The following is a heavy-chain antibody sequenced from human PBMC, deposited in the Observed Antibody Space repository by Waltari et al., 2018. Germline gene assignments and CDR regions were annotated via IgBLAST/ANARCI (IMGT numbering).Heavy chain of an antibody. D-gene: IGHD6-13*01. Sequence: QVQLVQSGTELKKPGASVKVSCKASGYTFANYNINWGRQATGQGLEWMGWMNPISGNTFYAQRFQGRVTMTGDTSGSTAYIELSSLGSEDTAMYYCARVLDSRSGFDYWGQGTLVTVSS. V-gene: IGHV1-8*02. CDR2: MNPISGNT. CDR3: ARVLDSRSGFDY. J-gene: IGHJ4*02. CDR1: GYTFANYN.